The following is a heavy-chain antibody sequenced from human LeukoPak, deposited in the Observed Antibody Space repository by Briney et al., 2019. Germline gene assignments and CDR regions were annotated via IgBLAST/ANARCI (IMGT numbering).Heavy chain of an antibody. V-gene: IGHV3-23*01. CDR1: EFTFSSYA. D-gene: IGHD2/OR15-2a*01. CDR3: AKYVSAKGPPYALDV. CDR2: SSASGGST. Sequence: GMSLRLSCAASEFTFSSYAMQWVRQAPGKGLEWVSGSSASGGSTWYADSVKGRFTISRDNSKNTLYLQMNSLRAEDTAVYYCAKYVSAKGPPYALDVWGQGTTVTV. J-gene: IGHJ6*02.